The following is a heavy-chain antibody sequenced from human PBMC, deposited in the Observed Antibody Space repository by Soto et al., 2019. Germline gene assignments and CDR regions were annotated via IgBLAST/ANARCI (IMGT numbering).Heavy chain of an antibody. V-gene: IGHV4-39*01. CDR2: IYYSGST. CDR1: GGSISSSSYY. CDR3: ARGDRPSRAFDY. J-gene: IGHJ4*02. Sequence: SETLSLTCTVSGGSISSSSYYWGWIRQPPGKGLEWIGSIYYSGSTYYNPSLKSRVTISVDTSKNQFSLKLSSVTAADTAVYYCARGDRPSRAFDYWGQGTLVTVSS. D-gene: IGHD6-6*01.